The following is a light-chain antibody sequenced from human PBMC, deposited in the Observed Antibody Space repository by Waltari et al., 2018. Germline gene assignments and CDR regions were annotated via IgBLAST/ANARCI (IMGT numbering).Light chain of an antibody. CDR1: QDIDRY. CDR3: QQNYRTPT. CDR2: AAS. Sequence: DVQVTQSPSSLSASVGDSVTITCRTSQDIDRYLIWYQQKPGTAPKLLIYAASYLQSGVPSRFSGSGSGTDFSLTISSLQPEDFAVYYCQQNYRTPTFGGGTKVEVK. V-gene: IGKV1-39*01. J-gene: IGKJ4*01.